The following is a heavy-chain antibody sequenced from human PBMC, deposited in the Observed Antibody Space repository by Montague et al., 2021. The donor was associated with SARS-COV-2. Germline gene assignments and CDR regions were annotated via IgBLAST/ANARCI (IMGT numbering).Heavy chain of an antibody. CDR2: IFYTGST. CDR1: GDSINTYY. Sequence: SETLSLTCTVSGDSINTYYWNWIRQPPGKGLEWLGTIFYTGSTNYNPSXXSGVTISLDTSKNQFFLKVTSVTAADTAVYYCARQAAGSYFYYGVDVWGQGTTITVSS. CDR3: ARQAAGSYFYYGVDV. V-gene: IGHV4-59*12. D-gene: IGHD6-13*01. J-gene: IGHJ6*02.